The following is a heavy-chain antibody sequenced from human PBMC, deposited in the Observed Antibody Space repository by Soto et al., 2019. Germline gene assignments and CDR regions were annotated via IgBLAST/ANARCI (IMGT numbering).Heavy chain of an antibody. D-gene: IGHD3-10*01. V-gene: IGHV3-23*01. CDR3: AKASGERSPGSRVFDY. CDR1: GFTFGGLG. CDR2: ITYHXGDT. J-gene: IGHJ4*01. Sequence: GGSIRLWCAASGFTFGGLGRSRVRQSPGKRLESVSVITYHXGDTLYADFVKGRFTISRDNSKNTLYLQMNSLTAEDAAIYYCAKASGERSPGSRVFDYGGHGARVTVSS.